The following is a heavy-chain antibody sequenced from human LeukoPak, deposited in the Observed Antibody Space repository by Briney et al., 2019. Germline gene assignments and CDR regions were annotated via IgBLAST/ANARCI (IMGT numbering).Heavy chain of an antibody. V-gene: IGHV3-30*02. CDR2: IRYDGSNK. CDR3: AKEQAPYCSSTSCKTFDY. Sequence: GGSLRLSCAASGFTFSSYGMHWVRQAPGKGLEWVAFIRYDGSNKYYADSMKGRFTISRDNSKNTLYLQMNSLRAEDTAVYYCAKEQAPYCSSTSCKTFDYWGQGTLVTVSS. CDR1: GFTFSSYG. J-gene: IGHJ4*02. D-gene: IGHD2-2*01.